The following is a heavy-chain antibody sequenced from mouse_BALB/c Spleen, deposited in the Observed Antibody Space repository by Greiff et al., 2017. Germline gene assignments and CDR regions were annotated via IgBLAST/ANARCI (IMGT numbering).Heavy chain of an antibody. Sequence: EVKLMVSGGGFVQPGGSRKLFCAVSGFTFSRFCMLWVRQAPEKGLEWVAYISSGSSTIYYADTVKGRFTITRDNAKNTLYLQLSSLMSEDTAMYYCARHEGYDCHYAMDYWGQGTSVTVSS. CDR1: GFTFSRFC. J-gene: IGHJ4*01. CDR2: ISSGSSTI. D-gene: IGHD2-4*01. V-gene: IGHV5-17*02. CDR3: ARHEGYDCHYAMDY.